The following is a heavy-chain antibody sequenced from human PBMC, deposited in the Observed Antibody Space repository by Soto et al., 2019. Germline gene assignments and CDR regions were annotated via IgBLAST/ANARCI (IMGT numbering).Heavy chain of an antibody. D-gene: IGHD1-1*01. CDR3: ATDPQRRDDDNFDS. CDR2: ISNGDETT. Sequence: QVPLVESGGGLVEPGGSLRLSCEAAGFIFTDYSMTWIRQAPGQGLEWVSYISNGDETTQYADSVKGRFTVSRDNAKKVLFLQMSSLRVADTAVYYCATDPQRRDDDNFDSWGRGALVTVSS. CDR1: GFIFTDYS. V-gene: IGHV3-11*01. J-gene: IGHJ4*02.